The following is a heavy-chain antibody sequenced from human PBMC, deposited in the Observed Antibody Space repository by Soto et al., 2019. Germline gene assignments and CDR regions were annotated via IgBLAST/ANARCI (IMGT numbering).Heavy chain of an antibody. J-gene: IGHJ4*02. CDR2: ISYDGSNK. D-gene: IGHD3-10*01. CDR1: GFTFSSYA. Sequence: QVQLVESGGGVVQPGRSLRLSCAASGFTFSSYAMHWVRQAPGKGLEWVAVISYDGSNKYYADSVKGRFTISRDNSKNTLYLQMNSLRAEDTAVYYCARDRSSGFDYWGQGTLVTVSS. V-gene: IGHV3-30-3*01. CDR3: ARDRSSGFDY.